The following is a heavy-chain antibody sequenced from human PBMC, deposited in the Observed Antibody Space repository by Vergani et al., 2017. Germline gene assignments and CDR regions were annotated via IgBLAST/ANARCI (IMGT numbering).Heavy chain of an antibody. CDR2: VNHGGST. D-gene: IGHD3-16*02. J-gene: IGHJ4*02. CDR3: ASIARAPTRRNPPPDY. Sequence: QVQLQESGPGLVKPSETLSLTCTVSGGSISDYYWSWIRQAPGMGLEWIGEVNHGGSTNYNPSLKSRVSISVDTSKNQFSLQLTSVTAADSALYFCASIARAPTRRNPPPDYWGQGILVTVSS. V-gene: IGHV4-34*10. CDR1: GGSISDYY.